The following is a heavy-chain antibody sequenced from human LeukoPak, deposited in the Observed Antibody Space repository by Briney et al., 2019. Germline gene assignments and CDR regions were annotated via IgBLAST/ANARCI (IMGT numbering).Heavy chain of an antibody. V-gene: IGHV1-2*02. CDR2: INPNSGGT. CDR3: ARRAMGQLVQGYAFDI. J-gene: IGHJ3*02. D-gene: IGHD6-13*01. CDR1: GYTFTGYY. Sequence: ASVKVSCKASGYTFTGYYMHWVRQAPGQGLEWMGWINPNSGGTYYAQKFQGRVTMTTDTSTSTAYMELRSLRSDDTAVYYCARRAMGQLVQGYAFDIWGQGTMVTVSS.